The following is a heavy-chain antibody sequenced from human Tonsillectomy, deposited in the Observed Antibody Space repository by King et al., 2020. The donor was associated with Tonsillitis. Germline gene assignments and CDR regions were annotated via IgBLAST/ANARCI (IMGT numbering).Heavy chain of an antibody. CDR3: VRHYFDTARRLDY. D-gene: IGHD3-22*01. CDR2: IYPGDSDT. CDR1: GYRFSNSW. Sequence: MQLVQSGAEVKKPGESLKISCKGSGYRFSNSWIGWVRQMPGKGLEWMGMIYPGDSDTRYSPSFQGQVTISADKSISAAYLQWSSLKASDTAIYYCVRHYFDTARRLDYWGQGTLVTVSS. V-gene: IGHV5-51*01. J-gene: IGHJ4*02.